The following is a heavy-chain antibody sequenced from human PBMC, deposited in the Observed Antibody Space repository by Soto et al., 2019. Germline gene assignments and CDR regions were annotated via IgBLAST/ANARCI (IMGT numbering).Heavy chain of an antibody. CDR3: ARGGYYYENSGQNAYDY. D-gene: IGHD3-22*01. V-gene: IGHV4-31*03. Sequence: LSLTGTVSGGSISSGGYCWSWIRQHPGKGLEWIGYIYYGGSTYYNPSLKSRATISGDTSKNQFSLKLSSVTAADTAVYYCARGGYYYENSGQNAYDYWGQGILVTVSS. J-gene: IGHJ4*01. CDR2: IYYGGST. CDR1: GGSISSGGYC.